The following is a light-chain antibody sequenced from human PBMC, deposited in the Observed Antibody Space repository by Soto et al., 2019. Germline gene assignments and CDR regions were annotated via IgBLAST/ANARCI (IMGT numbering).Light chain of an antibody. CDR2: DVT. CDR3: FSYAGYYTLL. J-gene: IGLJ2*01. Sequence: QSALTQPRSVSGSPGQSVTISCTGTSSDVGTYNYVSWYQQHPGKAPKLMIYDVTKRPSGVPDRFSGSKSGYTASLTISGLQAEDEADYDCFSYAGYYTLLFGGGTKVTVL. CDR1: SSDVGTYNY. V-gene: IGLV2-11*01.